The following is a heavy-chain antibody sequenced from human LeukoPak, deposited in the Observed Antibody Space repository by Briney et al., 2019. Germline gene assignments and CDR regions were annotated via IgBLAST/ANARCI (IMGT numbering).Heavy chain of an antibody. CDR3: ARGGTYGAYLDY. J-gene: IGHJ4*02. Sequence: SETLSLTCTVSGGSISDYYRGWIRQAPGKGLEWIGYIYYNGNTNTYNPSLQSRATISVYTSKNHLSLELRSVTAADTAVYYCARGGTYGAYLDYWGQGSLVIVSS. CDR1: GGSISDYY. CDR2: IYYNGNT. V-gene: IGHV4-59*01. D-gene: IGHD3-16*01.